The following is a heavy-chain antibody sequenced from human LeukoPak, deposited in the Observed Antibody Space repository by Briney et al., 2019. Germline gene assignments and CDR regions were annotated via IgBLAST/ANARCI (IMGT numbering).Heavy chain of an antibody. J-gene: IGHJ4*02. Sequence: SQTLSLTCTVSGGSIGSGGYYWSWIRQPPGKGLEWIGYIYHSGSTYYNPSLKSRVTISVDRSKNQFSLKLSSVTAADTAVYYCARDRNRRDGYNPLHYWGQGTLVTVSS. CDR3: ARDRNRRDGYNPLHY. CDR2: IYHSGST. V-gene: IGHV4-30-2*01. D-gene: IGHD5-24*01. CDR1: GGSIGSGGYY.